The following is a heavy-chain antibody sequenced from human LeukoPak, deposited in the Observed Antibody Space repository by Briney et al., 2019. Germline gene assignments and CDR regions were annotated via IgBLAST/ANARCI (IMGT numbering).Heavy chain of an antibody. Sequence: GESLKISCKGSGYSFTSYWLGWVRQMPGKGLEWMGIIYPGDSDTRYSPSFQGQVTISADKSISTAYLQWSSLKASDTAMYYCARLCPYSSGWYGAYYFGYWGQGTLVTVSS. CDR2: IYPGDSDT. J-gene: IGHJ4*02. V-gene: IGHV5-51*01. CDR1: GYSFTSYW. D-gene: IGHD6-19*01. CDR3: ARLCPYSSGWYGAYYFGY.